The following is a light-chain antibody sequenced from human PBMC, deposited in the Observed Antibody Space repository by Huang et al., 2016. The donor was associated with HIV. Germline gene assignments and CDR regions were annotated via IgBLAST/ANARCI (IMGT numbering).Light chain of an antibody. CDR3: QQYNNWPSYT. Sequence: EIVMTQSPATLSVSPGERATLSCRASQSVSSNLAWYQQKPGQAPRLPIYGASTRASGIPARFGGRGSGTEFTLTISSLQSEDFAVYYCQQYNNWPSYTFGQGTKLEIK. CDR2: GAS. V-gene: IGKV3-15*01. J-gene: IGKJ2*01. CDR1: QSVSSN.